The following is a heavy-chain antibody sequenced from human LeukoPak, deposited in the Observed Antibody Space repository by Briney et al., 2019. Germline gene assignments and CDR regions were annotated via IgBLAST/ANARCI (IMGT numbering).Heavy chain of an antibody. Sequence: PGGSLRLSCAVSGFSVSNCYMSWVRQAPGKGLAWVSLIYSDAGTSYADSVKGRFTISRDNSKNTLFLQMNTLRAEDTAVYYCARDSDGGNLDSWGQGTLVTVSS. CDR1: GFSVSNCY. CDR3: ARDSDGGNLDS. CDR2: IYSDAGT. D-gene: IGHD3-10*01. J-gene: IGHJ4*02. V-gene: IGHV3-53*01.